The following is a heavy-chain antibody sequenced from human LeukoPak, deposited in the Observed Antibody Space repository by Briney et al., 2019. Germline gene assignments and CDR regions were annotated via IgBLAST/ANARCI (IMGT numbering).Heavy chain of an antibody. CDR2: VHLDGRT. Sequence: PSETLSLTCAVSGGSVTSTNWWTWVRQPPGKGLEWIGEVHLDGRTNYNPSLTGRLTMSVDLYENYISLKLTSVTAADTAVYYCAREGGFYRPLDYSGQGTLVTVSS. J-gene: IGHJ4*02. CDR3: AREGGFYRPLDY. V-gene: IGHV4-4*02. CDR1: GGSVTSTNW. D-gene: IGHD3-3*01.